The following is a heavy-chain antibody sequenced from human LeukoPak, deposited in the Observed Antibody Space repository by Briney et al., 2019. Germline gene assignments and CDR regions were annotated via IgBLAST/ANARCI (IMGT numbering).Heavy chain of an antibody. CDR3: ARTRGEYYFDY. CDR2: IIPIFGTA. Sequence: GASVKVSFKASGGTFSIYAISWVRQAPGQGLEWMGGIIPIFGTANYAQKFLGRVMITADESTSTAYMELSSLRSEDTAVYYYARTRGEYYFDYWGQGTLVTVSS. CDR1: GGTFSIYA. V-gene: IGHV1-69*13. D-gene: IGHD3-16*01. J-gene: IGHJ4*02.